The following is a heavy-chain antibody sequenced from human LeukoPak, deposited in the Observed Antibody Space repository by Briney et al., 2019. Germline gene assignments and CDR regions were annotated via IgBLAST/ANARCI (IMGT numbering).Heavy chain of an antibody. CDR1: GGSFSGYY. J-gene: IGHJ6*02. CDR3: ARFYDLTGGYYAYGMDV. D-gene: IGHD5/OR15-5a*01. Sequence: SETLSLTCAVYGGSFSGYYWSWIRQPQGKGLEWIGEINQSGGTNYNPSLKSRVSILIDTSKNQFSLKLSSVTAADTAVYHCARFYDLTGGYYAYGMDVWGQGTTVTVSS. V-gene: IGHV4-34*01. CDR2: INQSGGT.